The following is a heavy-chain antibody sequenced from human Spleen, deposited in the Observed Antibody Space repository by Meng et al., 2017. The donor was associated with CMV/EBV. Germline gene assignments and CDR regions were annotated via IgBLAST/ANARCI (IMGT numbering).Heavy chain of an antibody. J-gene: IGHJ4*02. CDR1: GYTFSDYG. V-gene: IGHV1-18*01. Sequence: ASVKVSCKTSGYTFSDYGITWVRQAPGQGLEWMGWINVYNGDTNYAQKLHGRVTMTTDTSTNTAYMDLRSLRSDDTAVYFCARPLNKDLDYGDYGLDHWGQGTLVTVSS. D-gene: IGHD4-17*01. CDR3: ARPLNKDLDYGDYGLDH. CDR2: INVYNGDT.